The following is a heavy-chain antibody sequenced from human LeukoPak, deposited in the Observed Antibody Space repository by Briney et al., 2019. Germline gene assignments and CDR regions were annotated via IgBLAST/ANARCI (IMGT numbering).Heavy chain of an antibody. Sequence: PGGSLRLSCAASGFTVNSNYMSWVRQAPGKGLEWVSVIYSGGSTYYADSVKGRFTISRDNSKNTLYLQMNSLRAEDTAVYYCARDLPSYDYVWGSYRHDAFDIWGQGTMVTVSS. CDR2: IYSGGST. CDR3: ARDLPSYDYVWGSYRHDAFDI. V-gene: IGHV3-53*01. J-gene: IGHJ3*02. CDR1: GFTVNSNY. D-gene: IGHD3-16*02.